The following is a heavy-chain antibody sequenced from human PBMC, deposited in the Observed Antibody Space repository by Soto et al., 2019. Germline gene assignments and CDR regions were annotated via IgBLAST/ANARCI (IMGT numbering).Heavy chain of an antibody. Sequence: QVQLVQSGVEVKKPGSSVKVSCKASGGTFSSYTISWVRQAPGQGLEWMGRIIPILGIANYAQKFQGRVTITADKSTSTAYMELSSLRSEDTAVYYCARNSVVTTDPLFDYWGQGTLVTVSS. D-gene: IGHD4-17*01. CDR1: GGTFSSYT. J-gene: IGHJ4*02. V-gene: IGHV1-69*02. CDR2: IIPILGIA. CDR3: ARNSVVTTDPLFDY.